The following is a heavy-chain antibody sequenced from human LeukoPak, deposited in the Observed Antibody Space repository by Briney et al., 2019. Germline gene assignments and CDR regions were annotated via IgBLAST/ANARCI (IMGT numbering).Heavy chain of an antibody. D-gene: IGHD2-21*01. V-gene: IGHV4-34*01. CDR3: ARGGGSGGDGDY. J-gene: IGHJ4*02. Sequence: GEINHSGSTNYNPSLKSRVTISVDTSKNQFSLKLSSVTAADTAVYYCARGGGSGGDGDYWGQGTLVTVSS. CDR2: INHSGST.